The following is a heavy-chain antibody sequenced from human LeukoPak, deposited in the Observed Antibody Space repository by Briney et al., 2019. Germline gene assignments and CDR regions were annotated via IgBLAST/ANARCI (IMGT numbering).Heavy chain of an antibody. J-gene: IGHJ3*02. CDR1: GFTFSSYS. CDR2: ISSSSSYI. CDR3: ARLYGGNSNGAFDI. V-gene: IGHV3-21*01. Sequence: GGSLRLSCAASGFTFSSYSMNWARQAPGKGLEWVSSISSSSSYIYYADSVKGRFTISRDNAKNSLYLQMNSLRAEDTAVYYCARLYGGNSNGAFDIWGQGTMVTVSS. D-gene: IGHD4-23*01.